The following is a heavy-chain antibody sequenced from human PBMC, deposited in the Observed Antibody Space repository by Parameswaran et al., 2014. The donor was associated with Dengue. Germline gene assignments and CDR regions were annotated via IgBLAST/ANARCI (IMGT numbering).Heavy chain of an antibody. D-gene: IGHD2-2*01. CDR2: INHSGST. V-gene: IGHV4-34*01. CDR3: ARGPNRYCSSTSCRNWFDP. Sequence: VRQAPGKGLEWIGEINHSGSTNYNPSLKSRVTISVDTSKNQFSLKLSSVTAADTAVYYCARGPNRYCSSTSCRNWFDPWGQGTLVTVSS. J-gene: IGHJ5*02.